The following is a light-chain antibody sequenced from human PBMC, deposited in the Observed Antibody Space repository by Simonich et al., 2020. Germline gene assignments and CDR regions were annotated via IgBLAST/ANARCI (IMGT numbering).Light chain of an antibody. V-gene: IGLV2-14*03. CDR2: VLL. CDR3: SSYTSSSTL. J-gene: IGLJ3*02. CDR1: RSDVGGYNY. Sequence: SALTQPASVSGSPGQSITISDTVTRSDVGGYNYVSWYHKHPGKAPKLIIYVLLNRPSGVSNRFSGSKSGNTASLTISGLQAEDDADYYCSSYTSSSTLFGGGTKLTVL.